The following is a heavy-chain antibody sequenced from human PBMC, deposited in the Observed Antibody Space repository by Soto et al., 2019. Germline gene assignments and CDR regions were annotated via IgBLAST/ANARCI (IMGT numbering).Heavy chain of an antibody. CDR2: ISPNEDNT. Sequence: ASVKVSCKASGYTFTSYGISWVRQAPGQGLEWMGWISPNEDNTNYAQNFQGRVTMTTDTSTSTGYMELRSLRSDDTAVYYCATRSPAFDYWGQGTLVTVSS. CDR3: ATRSPAFDY. J-gene: IGHJ4*02. V-gene: IGHV1-18*01. CDR1: GYTFTSYG.